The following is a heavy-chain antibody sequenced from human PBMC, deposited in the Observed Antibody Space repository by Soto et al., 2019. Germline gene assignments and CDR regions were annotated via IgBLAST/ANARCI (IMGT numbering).Heavy chain of an antibody. V-gene: IGHV1-69*13. CDR1: GGTFSSYA. J-gene: IGHJ6*02. Sequence: ASVKVSCKASGGTFSSYAISWVRQAPGQGLEWMGGIIPIFGTANYAQKFQGRVTITADESTSTAYMELSSLRSEDTAGYYCARRMATIPYYYYGMDVWGQGTTVTVSS. CDR3: ARRMATIPYYYYGMDV. D-gene: IGHD5-12*01. CDR2: IIPIFGTA.